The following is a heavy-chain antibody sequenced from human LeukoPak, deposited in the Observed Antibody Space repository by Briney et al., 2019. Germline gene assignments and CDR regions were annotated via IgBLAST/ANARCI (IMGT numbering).Heavy chain of an antibody. CDR3: ARAVGYSSSWFHFDY. CDR2: IYSGGST. Sequence: GGSLRLSCAASGFTVSSNYMSWVRQAPGKGLEWVSVIYSGGSTYYADSVKGRFTISRDNSKNTLYLQMNSLRAEDTAVYYCARAVGYSSSWFHFDYWGQGTLVTVSS. J-gene: IGHJ4*02. CDR1: GFTVSSNY. D-gene: IGHD6-13*01. V-gene: IGHV3-66*01.